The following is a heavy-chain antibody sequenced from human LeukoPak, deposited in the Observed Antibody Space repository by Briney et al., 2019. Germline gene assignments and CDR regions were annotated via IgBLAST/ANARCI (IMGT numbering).Heavy chain of an antibody. J-gene: IGHJ4*02. CDR3: ARDLVGYSGYEPIGY. CDR2: ISAYNGNT. CDR1: GYTFTCYG. D-gene: IGHD5-12*01. V-gene: IGHV1-18*01. Sequence: ASVKVSCKASGYTFTCYGISWVRQAPGQGLEWMGWISAYNGNTNYAQKLQGRVTMTTDTSTSTAYMELRSLRSDDTAVYYCARDLVGYSGYEPIGYWGQGTLVTVSS.